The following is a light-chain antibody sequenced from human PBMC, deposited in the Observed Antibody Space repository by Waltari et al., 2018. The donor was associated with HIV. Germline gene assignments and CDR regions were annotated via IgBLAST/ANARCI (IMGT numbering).Light chain of an antibody. V-gene: IGKV1-39*01. J-gene: IGKJ2*01. CDR2: AAS. CDR1: QSISRY. CDR3: QQSYSAPYT. Sequence: DIQMTQPPSSLSASVGDRVTITCRASQSISRYLNWYQQKLGKAPNLLIYAASSLQSGVSSRFSGSGSGTDFTLTISSLQPEDFATYYCQQSYSAPYTFGQGTKLEIK.